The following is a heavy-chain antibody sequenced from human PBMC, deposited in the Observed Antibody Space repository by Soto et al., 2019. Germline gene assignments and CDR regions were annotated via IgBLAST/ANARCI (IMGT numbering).Heavy chain of an antibody. J-gene: IGHJ4*02. CDR1: GGTFSSYA. V-gene: IGHV1-69*01. CDR2: IIPIVGTA. D-gene: IGHD4-4*01. Sequence: VQLVQSGAEVKKPGSSVKVSCKASGGTFSSYAISWVRQAPGQGLEWMGGIIPIVGTANYAQKFQGRVTITADDSTSTAYMELISLRSEDTAVYYCENFDYIKGRTAADYWGQGPLVTVSS. CDR3: ENFDYIKGRTAADY.